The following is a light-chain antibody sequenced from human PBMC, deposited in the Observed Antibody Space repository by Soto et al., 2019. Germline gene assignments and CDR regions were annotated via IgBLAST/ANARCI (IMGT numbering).Light chain of an antibody. CDR1: SSNIGAGYD. J-gene: IGLJ2*01. CDR2: GNS. CDR3: QSYDSSLSGRVV. V-gene: IGLV1-40*01. Sequence: QSVLTQPPSVSGAPGQRVTISCTGSSSNIGAGYDVHWYQQLPGTAPKLLIYGNSNRPSRVPDRFSGSKSGTSASLAITGLQAEDEADYYCQSYDSSLSGRVVFGGGTKLTVL.